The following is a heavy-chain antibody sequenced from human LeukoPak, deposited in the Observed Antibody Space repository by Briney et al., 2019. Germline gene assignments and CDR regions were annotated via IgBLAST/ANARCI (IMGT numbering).Heavy chain of an antibody. Sequence: PSETLSLTCAVYGESFSGYYWTWIRQPPGKGLEWIGEINHSGSTNYNPSLKSRITISVDTSKNQSSLKLNSVTAADTAVYYCARVTNRGYCSGGSCYFDSWGQGTLVTVSS. CDR3: ARVTNRGYCSGGSCYFDS. CDR1: GESFSGYY. D-gene: IGHD2-15*01. V-gene: IGHV4-34*01. J-gene: IGHJ4*02. CDR2: INHSGST.